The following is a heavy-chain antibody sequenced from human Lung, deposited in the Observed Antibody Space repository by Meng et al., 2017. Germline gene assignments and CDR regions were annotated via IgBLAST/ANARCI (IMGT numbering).Heavy chain of an antibody. J-gene: IGHJ1*01. Sequence: EVQLGESGGGLVPPGGPLRLSCAASGFTFTDHWMHWVRQGPGKGLVWVSRINRDGTKPTYADSVKGRFTISRDNAKNTLYLQMNNLRAEDTAFYYCTNDRLNHWGQGALVTVSS. V-gene: IGHV3-74*01. CDR2: INRDGTKP. D-gene: IGHD1-1*01. CDR3: TNDRLNH. CDR1: GFTFTDHW.